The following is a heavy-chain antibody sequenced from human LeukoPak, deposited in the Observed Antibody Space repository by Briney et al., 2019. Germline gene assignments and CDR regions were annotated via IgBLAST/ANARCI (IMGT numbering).Heavy chain of an antibody. J-gene: IGHJ4*02. CDR1: GGSLSSYY. D-gene: IGHD2-2*01. Sequence: SETLSLTCTVSGGSLSSYYWSWIGQPAGKGLEWIGRIYTSGSTNYNPSLKSRVTMSVDTSKNQFSLKLSSVTAADTAVYYCARRRCSRTNCYSSLDYWGQGTLVTVSS. CDR2: IYTSGST. CDR3: ARRRCSRTNCYSSLDY. V-gene: IGHV4-4*07.